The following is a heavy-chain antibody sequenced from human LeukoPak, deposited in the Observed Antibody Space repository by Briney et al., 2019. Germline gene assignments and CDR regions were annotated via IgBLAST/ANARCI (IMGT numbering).Heavy chain of an antibody. D-gene: IGHD6-13*01. Sequence: GGSLRLSCAASGFTFSSYEMNWVRQAPGKGLEWVSYISSSGSTIYYADSVKGRFTISRDNAKNSLYLQMNSLRAEDTAVYYCAGGLVAAHYYYYMEVWGKGTTVTVSS. CDR2: ISSSGSTI. J-gene: IGHJ6*03. CDR1: GFTFSSYE. CDR3: AGGLVAAHYYYYMEV. V-gene: IGHV3-48*03.